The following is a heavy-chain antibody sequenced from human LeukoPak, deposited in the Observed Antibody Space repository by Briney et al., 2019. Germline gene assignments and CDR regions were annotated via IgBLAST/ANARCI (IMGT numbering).Heavy chain of an antibody. V-gene: IGHV4-4*07. CDR2: IFSTGST. Sequence: PSETLSLTCTVSGGPISDYYWSWVRQPAGKGLESIGHIFSTGSTNYNPSLKSRVAMSVDTSKNQVSLWLSSVTAADTAIYYCAGESSWYNWSVRRYYYHMDVWGKGTTVTVSS. D-gene: IGHD1-20*01. CDR3: AGESSWYNWSVRRYYYHMDV. J-gene: IGHJ6*03. CDR1: GGPISDYY.